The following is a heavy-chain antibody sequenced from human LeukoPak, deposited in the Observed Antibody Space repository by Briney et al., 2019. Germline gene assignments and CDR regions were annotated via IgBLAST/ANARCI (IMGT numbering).Heavy chain of an antibody. V-gene: IGHV3-23*01. CDR2: ISGSGGST. CDR1: GFTFSSYA. CDR3: AKRPAMIVVVANWFDP. J-gene: IGHJ5*02. Sequence: PGGSLRLSCAASGFTFSSYAMSWVRQAPGKGLEWVSVISGSGGSTYYADSVKGRFTISRDNSKNTLYLQMNSLRVEDTAVYYCAKRPAMIVVVANWFDPWGQGTLVTVSS. D-gene: IGHD3-22*01.